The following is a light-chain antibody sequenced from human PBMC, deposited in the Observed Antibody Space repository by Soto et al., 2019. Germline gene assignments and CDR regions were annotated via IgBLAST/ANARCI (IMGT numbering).Light chain of an antibody. Sequence: QSALTQPASVSGSPGQSITISCTGTSSDVGGYNYVSWYQQHPGKAPKLMIYEVSNRPSGVSNRFSGSKSGNTASLTISGLQAEDEADYYCSSHTSSSTLGGVFGTGTKVTVL. V-gene: IGLV2-14*01. J-gene: IGLJ1*01. CDR1: SSDVGGYNY. CDR3: SSHTSSSTLGGV. CDR2: EVS.